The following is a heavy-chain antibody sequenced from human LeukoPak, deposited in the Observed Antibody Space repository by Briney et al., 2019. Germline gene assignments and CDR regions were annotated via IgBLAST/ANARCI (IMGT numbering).Heavy chain of an antibody. J-gene: IGHJ4*02. Sequence: GASVKVSCKASGYTFTGYYMHWVRQAPGQGLEWMGWINPDSGGTNYAQKFQGRVTMTRDTSISTAYMELSRLRSDDTAVYYCARGPPPYNWNYVFPFHYWGQGTLVTVSS. CDR1: GYTFTGYY. CDR2: INPDSGGT. V-gene: IGHV1-2*02. CDR3: ARGPPPYNWNYVFPFHY. D-gene: IGHD1-7*01.